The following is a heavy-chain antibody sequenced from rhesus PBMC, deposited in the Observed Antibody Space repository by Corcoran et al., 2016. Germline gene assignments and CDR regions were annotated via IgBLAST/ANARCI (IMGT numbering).Heavy chain of an antibody. CDR2: IRKKASGGTA. CDR1: GFTFSDHY. CDR3: VRVRGSWGFDV. D-gene: IGHD1-44*02. Sequence: EVRLVESGGGLVQPGGDLRLYCAASGFTFSDHYMSVVRQDPGKVPEWIGFIRKKASGGTAEYAASVKGRCTISRDDSKSIASLQMNSLKTEDTAVYYCVRVRGSWGFDVWGPGVLVTVSS. V-gene: IGHV3-116*02. J-gene: IGHJ5-1*01.